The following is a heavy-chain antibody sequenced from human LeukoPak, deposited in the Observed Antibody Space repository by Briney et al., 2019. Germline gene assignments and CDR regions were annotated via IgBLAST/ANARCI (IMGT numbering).Heavy chain of an antibody. D-gene: IGHD3-22*01. CDR3: AKDVYYDSSGPLHY. Sequence: GGSLRLSCAASGFTFDDYAMHWVRQAPGKGLEWVSGISWNSGSIGCADSVKGRFTISRDNAKNSLYLQMNSLRAEDTALYYCAKDVYYDSSGPLHYWGQGTLVTVSS. J-gene: IGHJ4*02. CDR1: GFTFDDYA. CDR2: ISWNSGSI. V-gene: IGHV3-9*01.